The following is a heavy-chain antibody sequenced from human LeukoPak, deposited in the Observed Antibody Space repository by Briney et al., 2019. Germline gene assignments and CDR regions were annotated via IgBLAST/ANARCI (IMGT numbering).Heavy chain of an antibody. CDR1: GFTVSSNY. D-gene: IGHD5-24*01. J-gene: IGHJ3*02. CDR3: AKQMTTSSAFDI. Sequence: GGSLRLSCAASGFTVSSNYMSWVRQAPGKGLEWVSTVSGSGSGTFSADSVKGRFTVSRDNFKNTLYLQMHSLRAEDTAVYYCAKQMTTSSAFDIWGQGTKVSVSS. V-gene: IGHV3-53*01. CDR2: SGSGSGT.